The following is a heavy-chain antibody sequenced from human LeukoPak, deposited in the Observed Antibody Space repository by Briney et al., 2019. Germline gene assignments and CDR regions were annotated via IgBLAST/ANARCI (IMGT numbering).Heavy chain of an antibody. Sequence: SVKVSCKASGGTFSSYTISWVRQAPGQGREWMGRIIPILGIANYAQKFQGRVTITADKSTSTAYMKLSSLRSEDTAVYYCARDKGLAPHHDAFDIWGQGTMVTVSS. V-gene: IGHV1-69*04. D-gene: IGHD6-6*01. CDR2: IIPILGIA. J-gene: IGHJ3*02. CDR3: ARDKGLAPHHDAFDI. CDR1: GGTFSSYT.